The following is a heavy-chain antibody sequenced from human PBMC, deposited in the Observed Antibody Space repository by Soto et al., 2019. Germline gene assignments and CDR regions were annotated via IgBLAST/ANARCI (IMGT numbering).Heavy chain of an antibody. CDR1: GFTFSSYA. Sequence: EVQLLESGGGLVQPGGSLRLSCAAYGFTFSSYAMSWVRQAPGKGLEWVSAISGSGGSTYYADSVNGRFTISRDNSKNTLYLQMNSLRAEDTAVYYCAKDLNYYGSGSYGGYWGQGTLVTVSS. CDR2: ISGSGGST. J-gene: IGHJ4*02. V-gene: IGHV3-23*01. D-gene: IGHD3-10*01. CDR3: AKDLNYYGSGSYGGY.